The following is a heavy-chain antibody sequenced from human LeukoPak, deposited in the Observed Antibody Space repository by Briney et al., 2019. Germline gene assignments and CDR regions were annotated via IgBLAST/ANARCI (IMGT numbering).Heavy chain of an antibody. CDR1: GFTFSTYS. Sequence: GGSLRLSCAASGFTFSTYSMSWVRQAPGKGLEWVSYISSISSIIYYADSVKGRFTVSRDNAKNSLSLHMNNLRAEDTAVYYCARDGSNGQQDYWGQGTLVTVSS. V-gene: IGHV3-48*01. J-gene: IGHJ4*02. D-gene: IGHD1/OR15-1a*01. CDR2: ISSISSII. CDR3: ARDGSNGQQDY.